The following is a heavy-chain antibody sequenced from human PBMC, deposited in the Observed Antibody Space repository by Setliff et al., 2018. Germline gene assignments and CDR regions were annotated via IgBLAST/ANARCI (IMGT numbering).Heavy chain of an antibody. CDR1: GVSVSTDGMC. CDR3: TRVLRGGRGIIFALDI. CDR2: IDWDDAK. D-gene: IGHD3-10*01. V-gene: IGHV2-70*17. J-gene: IGHJ3*02. Sequence: SGPTLVNPTQTLTLTCTPSGVSVSTDGMCVSWVRQPPGKALEWLARIDWDDAKFYSPSLKTRLTISKDTSKNQVVLTMTNMDPGDTATYYCTRVLRGGRGIIFALDIWDQGTMVTVS.